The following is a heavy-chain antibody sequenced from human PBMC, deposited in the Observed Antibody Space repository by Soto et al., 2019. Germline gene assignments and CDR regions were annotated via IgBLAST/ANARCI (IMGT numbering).Heavy chain of an antibody. J-gene: IGHJ4*02. V-gene: IGHV3-33*01. CDR1: GFLFSRFG. D-gene: IGHD1-1*01. Sequence: QVQLVEXGGGXXXXGXXXXXSXAASGFLFSRFGMHWVRQAPGKGLEWVAVIVNHGGRKDYADSVRGRFTISRDNSRNTLFLEMSSLRVEDTAIYYCARDDEYDDNGLDYWGQGTLVTVSS. CDR2: IVNHGGRK. CDR3: ARDDEYDDNGLDY.